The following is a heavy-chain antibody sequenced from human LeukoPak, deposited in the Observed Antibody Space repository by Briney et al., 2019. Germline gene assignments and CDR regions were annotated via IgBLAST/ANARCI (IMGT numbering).Heavy chain of an antibody. Sequence: TTSETLSLTCAVYGGSFSGYYWSWIRQPPGKGLEWIGEINHSGSTNYNPSLKSRVTISVDTSKNQFSLKLSSVTAADTAVYYCARGRRDWGQGTLVTVSS. V-gene: IGHV4-34*01. J-gene: IGHJ4*02. CDR1: GGSFSGYY. CDR2: INHSGST. CDR3: ARGRRD.